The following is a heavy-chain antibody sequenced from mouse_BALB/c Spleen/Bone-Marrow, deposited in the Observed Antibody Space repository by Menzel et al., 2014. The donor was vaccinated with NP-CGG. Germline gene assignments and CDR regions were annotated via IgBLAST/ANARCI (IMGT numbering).Heavy chain of an antibody. V-gene: IGHV1-77*01. CDR3: ARDHYGNYEGFDY. J-gene: IGHJ3*01. Sequence: VQLQQSGAELARPGTSVKLSCKASGYTFTDYYINWVKQRTGQGLEWIGEIYPGSGNTYYNEKFKGKATLTADKSSSTVNMHLSSLTSEDSAVYFCARDHYGNYEGFDYWGQGTLVTVSA. D-gene: IGHD2-1*01. CDR2: IYPGSGNT. CDR1: GYTFTDYY.